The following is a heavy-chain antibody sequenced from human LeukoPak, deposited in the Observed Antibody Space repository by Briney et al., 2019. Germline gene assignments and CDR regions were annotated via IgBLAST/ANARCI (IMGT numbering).Heavy chain of an antibody. CDR3: ARDKETYYYDSSGYYPLDY. Sequence: GGSLRLSCAASGFTFSSYSMNWVRQAPGKGLEWVSSISSSSSYIYYADSVKGRFTISRDNVKNSLYLQMNSLRAEDTAVYYCARDKETYYYDSSGYYPLDYWGQGTLVTVSS. CDR2: ISSSSSYI. D-gene: IGHD3-22*01. V-gene: IGHV3-21*01. CDR1: GFTFSSYS. J-gene: IGHJ4*02.